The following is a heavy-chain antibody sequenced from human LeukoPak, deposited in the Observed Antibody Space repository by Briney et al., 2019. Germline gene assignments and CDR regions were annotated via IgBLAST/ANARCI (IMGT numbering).Heavy chain of an antibody. V-gene: IGHV3-21*01. J-gene: IGHJ4*02. CDR2: ISSSSSYI. CDR1: GFTFSSYS. Sequence: GGSLRLSCEASGFTFSSYSMNWVRQALGKRLEWVSSISSSSSYIYYADSVKGRFTISRDNAKNSLYLQMNSLRAEDTAVYYCAREGVSGTVDYWGQGTLVTVSS. D-gene: IGHD1-1*01. CDR3: AREGVSGTVDY.